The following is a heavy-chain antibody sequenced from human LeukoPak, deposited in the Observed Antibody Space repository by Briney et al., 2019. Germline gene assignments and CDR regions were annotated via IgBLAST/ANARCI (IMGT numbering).Heavy chain of an antibody. CDR1: GFTFNDFA. J-gene: IGHJ3*01. CDR3: AKNLGPFDV. V-gene: IGHV3-23*03. D-gene: IGHD3-16*01. CDR2: IGDAGT. Sequence: GGSLRLSCAASGFTFNDFAVTWVRQAPGKGLEWVSSIGDAGTYYADSVKGRFTISRDNSKNMLYLQLNSLRAGDTAMYYCAKNLGPFDVRGQGTMVTVSS.